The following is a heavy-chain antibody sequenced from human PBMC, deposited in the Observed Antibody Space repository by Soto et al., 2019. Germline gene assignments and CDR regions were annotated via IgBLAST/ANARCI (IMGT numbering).Heavy chain of an antibody. V-gene: IGHV1-69*13. CDR2: IIPIFGTA. J-gene: IGHJ1*01. Sequence: GASVKVSCKASGGTFSSYAISWVRQAPGQGLEWTGGIIPIFGTANYAQKFQGRVTITADESTSTAYMELSSLRSEDTAVYYCAIVYGSGTSAEYFQHWGQGTLVTVSS. D-gene: IGHD3-10*01. CDR3: AIVYGSGTSAEYFQH. CDR1: GGTFSSYA.